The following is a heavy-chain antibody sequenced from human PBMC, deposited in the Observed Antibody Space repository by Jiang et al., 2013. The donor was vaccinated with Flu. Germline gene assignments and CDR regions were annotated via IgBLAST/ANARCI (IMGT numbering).Heavy chain of an antibody. D-gene: IGHD3-22*01. J-gene: IGHJ4*02. CDR1: GGTSSTYA. V-gene: IGHV1-69*04. Sequence: GAEVKKPGSSVKVSCKASGGTSSTYAIGWVRQAPGQGLEWMGGIIPSLGIPDYAQKFQDRIIITADKSTSIIYMELSSLRSEDTAVYYCARDGDYYDSSHDFWGQGTLVTVSS. CDR3: ARDGDYYDSSHDF. CDR2: IIPSLGIP.